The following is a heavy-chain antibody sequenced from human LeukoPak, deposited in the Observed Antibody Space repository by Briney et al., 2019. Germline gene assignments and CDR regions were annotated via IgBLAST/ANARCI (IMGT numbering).Heavy chain of an antibody. Sequence: SETLSLTCIVSGGSISSNSYYWGWIRQPPGKGLEWIGSIYYSGITYYNPSLKSRVTISVDTSKNQFSLKLRSVTAADTAVYYCARVNIAYYFDYWGQGTLVTVSS. CDR2: IYYSGIT. V-gene: IGHV4-39*01. D-gene: IGHD5-12*01. J-gene: IGHJ4*02. CDR3: ARVNIAYYFDY. CDR1: GGSISSNSYY.